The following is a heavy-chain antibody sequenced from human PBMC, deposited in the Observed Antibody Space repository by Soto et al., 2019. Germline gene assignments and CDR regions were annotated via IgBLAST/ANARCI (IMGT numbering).Heavy chain of an antibody. V-gene: IGHV1-18*01. CDR2: ISAYNGNT. Sequence: ASLKVSCKASGYTFTSYGISWVRQAPGQGLEWMGWISAYNGNTNYAQKLQGRVTMTTDTSTSTAYMELRSLRSDDTAVYYCARDLTYYYGSGSDTSFFDPWGQGTLVTVSS. CDR1: GYTFTSYG. D-gene: IGHD3-10*01. J-gene: IGHJ5*02. CDR3: ARDLTYYYGSGSDTSFFDP.